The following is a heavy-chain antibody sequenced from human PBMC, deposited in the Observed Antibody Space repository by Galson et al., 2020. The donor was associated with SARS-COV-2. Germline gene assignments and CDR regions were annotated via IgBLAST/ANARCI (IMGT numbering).Heavy chain of an antibody. CDR3: ARVPFSSGWGLDF. CDR2: ITTYDGNT. V-gene: IGHV1-18*01. CDR1: GYTFTSFG. D-gene: IGHD6-19*01. J-gene: IGHJ4*02. Sequence: ASVKVSCTASGYTFTSFGITWVRQAPGQGLECMGWITTYDGNTNYAQKFRGRVTMIADKSTSTAYMELMSLSSDDTAVYYCARVPFSSGWGLDFWGQGTLVTVSS.